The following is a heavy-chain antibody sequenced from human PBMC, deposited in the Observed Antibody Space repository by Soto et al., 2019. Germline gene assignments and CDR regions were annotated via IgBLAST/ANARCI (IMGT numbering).Heavy chain of an antibody. D-gene: IGHD2-15*01. J-gene: IGHJ1*01. CDR1: GYTFTRYG. Sequence: QVQLVQSVAEVKKPGASVKVSCKASGYTFTRYGISWVRQAPGQGLEWMGWISADNGNTNYAQKLQGRVTMTTNTSTSTAYMELRSLRSDDTAVYYCARAAFVVVVAASQEYFQHWGQGTLVTVSS. CDR2: ISADNGNT. CDR3: ARAAFVVVVAASQEYFQH. V-gene: IGHV1-18*01.